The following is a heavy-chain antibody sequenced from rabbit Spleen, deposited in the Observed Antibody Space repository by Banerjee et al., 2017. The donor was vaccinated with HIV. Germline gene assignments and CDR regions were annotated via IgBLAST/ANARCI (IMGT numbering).Heavy chain of an antibody. D-gene: IGHD8-1*01. CDR3: ARDTGTSFSTYGMDL. CDR1: GFSFNSDYD. J-gene: IGHJ6*01. Sequence: QSLEESGGDLVKPGASLTLTCTASGFSFNSDYDMCWVRQATGKGLEWIACIYAGSSANTYSATWAKGRFTISKTSSTTVTLQMTSLTAADTATYFCARDTGTSFSTYGMDLWGQGTLVTVS. CDR2: IYAGSSANT. V-gene: IGHV1S40*01.